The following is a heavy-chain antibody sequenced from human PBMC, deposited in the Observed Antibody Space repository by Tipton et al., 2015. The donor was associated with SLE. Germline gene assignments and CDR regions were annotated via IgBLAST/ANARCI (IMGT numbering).Heavy chain of an antibody. CDR3: AIGSLLLWFGELPDY. CDR1: RYTFTSYY. J-gene: IGHJ4*02. CDR2: INPSGGST. V-gene: IGHV1-46*01. Sequence: QSGAEVKKPGASVKVSCKASRYTFTSYYMHWVRQAPGQGLEWMGIINPSGGSTSYAQKFQGRVTMTRDTSTSTVYMELSSLRSEDTAVYYRAIGSLLLWFGELPDYWGQGTLVTVSS. D-gene: IGHD3-10*01.